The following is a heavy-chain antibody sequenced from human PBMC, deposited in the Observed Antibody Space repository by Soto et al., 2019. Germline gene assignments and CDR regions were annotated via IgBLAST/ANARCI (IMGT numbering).Heavy chain of an antibody. CDR1: GGTXSSYA. CDR2: IIPIFGTA. J-gene: IGHJ4*02. V-gene: IGHV1-69*13. Sequence: GXSXKVSFKATGGTXSSYASRWVRQAPGQGLEWMGGIIPIFGTANYAQKFQGRVTITADESTSTAYMELSSLRSEDTAVYYCARDLKASFDYWGQGTLATVS. CDR3: ARDLKASFDY.